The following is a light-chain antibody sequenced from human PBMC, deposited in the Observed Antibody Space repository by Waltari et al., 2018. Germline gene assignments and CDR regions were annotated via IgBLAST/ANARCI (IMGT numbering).Light chain of an antibody. J-gene: IGKJ1*01. V-gene: IGKV1-8*01. CDR3: QNYHSAPRS. Sequence: AIRITQSPSSLSASTGDRVTITCRASQGISSYLAWYQQKPGKAPKLLIYAASTLQSGVPSRFSGSGSGTDFTLTISCLQSEDFATYYCQNYHSAPRSFGQGTQVELK. CDR2: AAS. CDR1: QGISSY.